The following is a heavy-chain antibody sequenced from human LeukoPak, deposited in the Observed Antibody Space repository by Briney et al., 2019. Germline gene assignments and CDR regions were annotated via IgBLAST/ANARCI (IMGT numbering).Heavy chain of an antibody. CDR2: INHSGST. J-gene: IGHJ4*02. CDR1: GGSFSGYY. D-gene: IGHD6-13*01. Sequence: SETLSLTCAVYGGSFSGYYWSWIRQPPGKGLEWLGEINHSGSTNYNPSLKSRVTISVDTSKNQFSLKLSSVTAADTAVYFLGRGRMAAAGDTWGGYYFDYWGQGTLVTVSS. CDR3: GRGRMAAAGDTWGGYYFDY. V-gene: IGHV4-34*01.